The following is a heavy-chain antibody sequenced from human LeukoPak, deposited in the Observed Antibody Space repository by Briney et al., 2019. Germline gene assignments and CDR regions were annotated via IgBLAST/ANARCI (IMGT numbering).Heavy chain of an antibody. J-gene: IGHJ4*02. CDR3: ARRARLRYYYGSGSYGDY. D-gene: IGHD3-10*01. Sequence: SETLSLTCAVYGGSFSGYYWSWIRQPPGKGLEWIGEINHSGGTNYNPSLKSRVTISVDTSKNQFSLKLSSVTAADTAVYYCARRARLRYYYGSGSYGDYWGQGTLVTVSS. CDR2: INHSGGT. V-gene: IGHV4-34*01. CDR1: GGSFSGYY.